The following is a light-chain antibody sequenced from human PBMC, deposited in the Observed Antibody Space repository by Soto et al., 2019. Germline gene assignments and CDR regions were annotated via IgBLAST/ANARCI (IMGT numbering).Light chain of an antibody. CDR3: QQYNSHWT. Sequence: DVQMTQSPSTLSASEGDRVTITCRASQGISNRLAWYQQKPGKAPKLLIYQASSLKSGVPSRFGGSGSGTEFTLTITSLQPDDFATYYCQQYNSHWTFGQGTKVEIK. CDR2: QAS. V-gene: IGKV1-5*03. J-gene: IGKJ1*01. CDR1: QGISNR.